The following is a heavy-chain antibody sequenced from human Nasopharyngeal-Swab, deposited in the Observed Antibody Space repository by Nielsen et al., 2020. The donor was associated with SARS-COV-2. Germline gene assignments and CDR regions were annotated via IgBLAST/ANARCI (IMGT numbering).Heavy chain of an antibody. Sequence: WIRQPPGKGLEWIGSIYYSGSSYYSPSLESRVTISVDTSKNQFSLKLSSVTAADTAVYYCARLRATVTTSYYYYYYMDVWGKGTTVTVSS. J-gene: IGHJ6*03. CDR2: IYYSGSS. V-gene: IGHV4-39*01. CDR3: ARLRATVTTSYYYYYYMDV. D-gene: IGHD4-11*01.